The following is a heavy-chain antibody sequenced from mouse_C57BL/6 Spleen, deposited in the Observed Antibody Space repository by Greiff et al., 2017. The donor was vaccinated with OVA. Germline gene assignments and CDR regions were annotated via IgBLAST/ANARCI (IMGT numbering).Heavy chain of an antibody. CDR1: GYSITSGYD. J-gene: IGHJ2*01. CDR2: ISYSGST. D-gene: IGHD2-5*01. V-gene: IGHV3-1*01. CDR3: ARASYYSNYFDY. Sequence: EVQLQESGPGMVKPSQSLSLTCTVTGYSITSGYDWHWIRHFPGNKLEWMGYISYSGSTNYNPSLKSRISITHDTSKNHFFLKLNSVTTEDTATYYCARASYYSNYFDYWGQGTTLTVSS.